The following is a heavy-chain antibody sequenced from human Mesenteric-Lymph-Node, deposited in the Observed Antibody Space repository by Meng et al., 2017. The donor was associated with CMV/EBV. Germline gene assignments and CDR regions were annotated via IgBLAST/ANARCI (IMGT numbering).Heavy chain of an antibody. Sequence: GESLKISCAASGFTLSSYIMNWVRQAPGKGLEWVSSISRSSNYIYYADSVKGRFTISRDNSKNTLYLQMNSLRDEDTAVYYCTRDYYGSKSYSCGMDVWGQGTTVTVSS. V-gene: IGHV3-21*01. CDR2: ISRSSNYI. CDR1: GFTLSSYI. J-gene: IGHJ6*02. D-gene: IGHD3-10*01. CDR3: TRDYYGSKSYSCGMDV.